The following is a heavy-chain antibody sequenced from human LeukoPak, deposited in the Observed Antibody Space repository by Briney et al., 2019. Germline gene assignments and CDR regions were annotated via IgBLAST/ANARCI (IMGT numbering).Heavy chain of an antibody. J-gene: IGHJ3*02. CDR3: ARGRAVAAAATNAFDI. Sequence: PSETLSLTCTVSGGSISSYYWSWIRQPAGKGLEWIGRIYTSGSTNYNPSLKSRVTMSVDTSKNQFSLKLSSVTAADTAVYYCARGRAVAAAATNAFDIWGQGTMVTASS. CDR1: GGSISSYY. V-gene: IGHV4-4*07. CDR2: IYTSGST. D-gene: IGHD6-13*01.